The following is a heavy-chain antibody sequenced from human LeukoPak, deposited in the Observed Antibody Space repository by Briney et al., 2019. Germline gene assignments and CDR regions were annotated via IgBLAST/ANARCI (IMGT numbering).Heavy chain of an antibody. CDR1: GFIFSSYD. CDR2: VRASGSAT. D-gene: IGHD3-3*01. Sequence: GGSLRLSCAASGFIFSSYDTTWVRQAPGKGLEWVSTVRASGSATYYADSVKGRITISRDNSKGTLYLQMNSLRAEDTAVYYCAKRGRSGSGYDPFDNWGQGILVTVS. CDR3: AKRGRSGSGYDPFDN. J-gene: IGHJ4*02. V-gene: IGHV3-23*01.